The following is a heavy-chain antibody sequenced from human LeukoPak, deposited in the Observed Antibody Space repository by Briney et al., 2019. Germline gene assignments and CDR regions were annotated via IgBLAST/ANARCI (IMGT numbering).Heavy chain of an antibody. Sequence: GASVKVSCKASGYTFTDYYMDWVRRAPGQGLEWMGWINPNSGDTNYEQKFQGRVTMTRDTSISTAYMELSRLRSDDTAVYYCASAVDTAMVTAYWGQGTLVTVSS. J-gene: IGHJ4*02. D-gene: IGHD5-18*01. CDR1: GYTFTDYY. CDR2: INPNSGDT. V-gene: IGHV1-2*02. CDR3: ASAVDTAMVTAY.